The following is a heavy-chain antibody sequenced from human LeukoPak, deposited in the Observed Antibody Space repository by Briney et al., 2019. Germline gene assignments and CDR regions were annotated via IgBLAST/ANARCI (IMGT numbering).Heavy chain of an antibody. CDR2: IIPIFGTA. Sequence: SVKVSCKASGGTFSSYAISWVRQAPGQGLEWMGGIIPIFGTANYAQKFQGRVTITADESTSTAYMELSSLRSEDTAVYYCARVPPDKIYGGYPVGAFDIWGQGTMVTVSS. CDR1: GGTFSSYA. V-gene: IGHV1-69*13. J-gene: IGHJ3*02. D-gene: IGHD5-12*01. CDR3: ARVPPDKIYGGYPVGAFDI.